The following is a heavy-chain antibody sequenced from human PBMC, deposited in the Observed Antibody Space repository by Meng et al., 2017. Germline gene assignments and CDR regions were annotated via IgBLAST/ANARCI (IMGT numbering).Heavy chain of an antibody. CDR2: IYTSGST. Sequence: SETPSLTCTVSGGSISSYYWSWIRQPAGKGLEWIGRIYTSGSTNYNPSLKSRVTMSVDTSKNQFSLKLSSVTAADTAVYYCARESHYYGSGSYDHWGQGTLVTVSS. CDR1: GGSISSYY. CDR3: ARESHYYGSGSYDH. D-gene: IGHD3-10*01. V-gene: IGHV4-4*07. J-gene: IGHJ4*02.